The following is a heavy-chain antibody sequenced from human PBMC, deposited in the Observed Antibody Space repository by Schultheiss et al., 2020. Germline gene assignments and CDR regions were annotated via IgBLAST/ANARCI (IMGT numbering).Heavy chain of an antibody. J-gene: IGHJ1*01. CDR1: GYTFADYT. D-gene: IGHD6-19*01. CDR3: AKDLDGIAVAGKYFQH. Sequence: ASVKVSCKASGYTFADYTIHWVRQATGQGLEWMGWMNPNSGNTGYAQKFQGRVTMTRNTSISTAYMELSSLRSEDTAVYYCAKDLDGIAVAGKYFQHWGQGTLVTVSS. CDR2: MNPNSGNT. V-gene: IGHV1-8*02.